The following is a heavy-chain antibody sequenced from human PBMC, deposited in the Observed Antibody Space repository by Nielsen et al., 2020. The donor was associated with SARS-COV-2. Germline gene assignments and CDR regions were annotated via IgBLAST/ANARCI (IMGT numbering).Heavy chain of an antibody. CDR2: IGTGVDT. V-gene: IGHV3-13*01. CDR3: ARGFHGGFDY. J-gene: IGHJ4*02. D-gene: IGHD2-15*01. CDR1: EFTFRNYD. Sequence: GESLKISCAASEFTFRNYDMHWVRQVTGKGLEWVATIGTGVDTYYPDSVKGRFTISRENAKKSLYLQMNSLRVDDTAVYYWARGFHGGFDYWGQGTLVTVSS.